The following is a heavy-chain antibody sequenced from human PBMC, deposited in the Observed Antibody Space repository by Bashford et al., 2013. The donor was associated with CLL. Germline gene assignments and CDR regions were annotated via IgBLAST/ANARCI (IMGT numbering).Heavy chain of an antibody. CDR1: GASVTSGSYY. J-gene: IGHJ3*02. CDR3: AREDPHSLGAFDI. Sequence: SETLSLTCTVSGASVTSGSYYWGWFRQPAGKGLEYVGRIYTRGTTNYNLSLKSRVTISLDTSKNQFSLRLTSVTAADTAVYYCAREDPHSLGAFDIWGQGARVTVSS. D-gene: IGHD7-27*01. CDR2: IYTRGTT. V-gene: IGHV4-61*02.